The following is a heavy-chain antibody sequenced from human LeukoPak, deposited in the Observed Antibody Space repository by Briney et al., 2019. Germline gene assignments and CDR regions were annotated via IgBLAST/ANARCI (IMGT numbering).Heavy chain of an antibody. CDR1: GFTFSSYA. V-gene: IGHV3-23*01. J-gene: IGHJ6*03. CDR3: AKANFDWSRGDYYYYMDV. D-gene: IGHD3-9*01. CDR2: ISGSGGST. Sequence: TGGSLRLSCAASGFTFSSYAMSWVRQAPGKGLEWVSAISGSGGSTYYADSVKGRFTISRDNSKNTLYLQMNSLRAEDTAVYYCAKANFDWSRGDYYYYMDVWGKGTTVTVSS.